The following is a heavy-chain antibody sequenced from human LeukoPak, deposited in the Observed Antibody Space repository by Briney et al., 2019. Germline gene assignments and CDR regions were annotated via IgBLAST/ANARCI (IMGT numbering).Heavy chain of an antibody. V-gene: IGHV4-59*08. J-gene: IGHJ3*02. CDR3: ARLTISGGFEAFDM. CDR1: GGSISSYY. CDR2: IYYSGST. Sequence: PSETLSLTCTVSGGSISSYYRSWIRQPPGKGLEWIGYIYYSGSTNYNPSLKSRVTISVDTSKNQFSLKLSSVTAADTAVYYCARLTISGGFEAFDMWGEETMVTVSS. D-gene: IGHD3-3*01.